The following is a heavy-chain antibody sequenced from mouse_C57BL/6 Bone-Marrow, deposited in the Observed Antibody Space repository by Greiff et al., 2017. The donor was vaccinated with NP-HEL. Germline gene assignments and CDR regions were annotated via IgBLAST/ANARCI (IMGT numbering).Heavy chain of an antibody. J-gene: IGHJ2*01. D-gene: IGHD2-4*01. CDR3: ARRDDYGNLSY. CDR2: ISSGGSYT. V-gene: IGHV5-6*02. Sequence: DVKLVESGGDLVKPGGSLKLSCAASGFTFSSYGMSWVRQTPDKRLEWVATISSGGSYTYYPDSVKGRFTISRDNAKNTLYLQMSSLKSEDTAMYYCARRDDYGNLSYWGQGTTLTVSS. CDR1: GFTFSSYG.